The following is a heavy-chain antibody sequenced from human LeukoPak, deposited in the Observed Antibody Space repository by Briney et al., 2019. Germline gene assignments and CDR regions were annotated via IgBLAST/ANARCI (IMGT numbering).Heavy chain of an antibody. CDR2: IDTSTGDT. Sequence: WASVKVSCKASGYTFTAYYMHWVRQAPGQGLEWMGWIDTSTGDTKYAQKFQGRFTISRDTSTGTSYLELRSLISGGTAVYYCASEALCAGGRCYLQRVAYWGPGTLVTVSS. CDR1: GYTFTAYY. CDR3: ASEALCAGGRCYLQRVAY. D-gene: IGHD2-15*01. V-gene: IGHV1-2*02. J-gene: IGHJ4*02.